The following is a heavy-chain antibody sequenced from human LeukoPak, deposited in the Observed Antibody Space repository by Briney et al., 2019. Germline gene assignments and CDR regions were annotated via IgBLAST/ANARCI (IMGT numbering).Heavy chain of an antibody. CDR1: GFTFSSYA. J-gene: IGHJ4*02. V-gene: IGHV3-7*01. CDR3: ARDYN. CDR2: IEPDGGET. Sequence: GGSLRLSCAASGFTFSSYAMSWVRQAPGKGLEWVANIEPDGGETYYVDSVKGRFTISRDNAKSSLYLQMNSLRAEDTAVYYCARDYNLGQGTLVTVSS.